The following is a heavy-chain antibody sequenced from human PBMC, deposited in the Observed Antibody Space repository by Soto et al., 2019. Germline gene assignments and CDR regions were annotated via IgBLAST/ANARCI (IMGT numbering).Heavy chain of an antibody. D-gene: IGHD4-4*01. V-gene: IGHV3-23*01. J-gene: IGHJ6*02. CDR3: ARDPTVNPPYYGMDV. Sequence: VGSLRLSCAASGFTFGSYAMSWVRQAPGKGLEWVSAISGSGGSTYYADSVKGRFTISRDNSKNTLYLQMNSLRAEDTAVYYCARDPTVNPPYYGMDVWGQGTTVTVSS. CDR2: ISGSGGST. CDR1: GFTFGSYA.